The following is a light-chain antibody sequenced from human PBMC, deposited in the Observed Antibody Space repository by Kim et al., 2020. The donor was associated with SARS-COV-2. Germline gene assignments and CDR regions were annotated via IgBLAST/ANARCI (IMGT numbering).Light chain of an antibody. CDR1: QSISNS. CDR3: QHYSGYST. CDR2: KAS. V-gene: IGKV1-5*03. J-gene: IGKJ1*01. Sequence: SASVGTRVTITCRASQSISNSLAWYQQIPGKAPKLLIHKASSLETGVPSRFRGGGSGTEFTLTITSLQPEDFATYYCQHYSGYSTFGQGTKVDIK.